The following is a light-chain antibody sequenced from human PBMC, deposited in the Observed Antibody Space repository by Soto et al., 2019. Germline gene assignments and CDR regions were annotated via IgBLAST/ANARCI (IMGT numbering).Light chain of an antibody. CDR3: QQYSRAPLT. J-gene: IGKJ1*01. CDR1: QSIDNNY. Sequence: EIVLTHSPGTLSLSPGERATLSCRASQSIDNNYLAWYQQKPGQAPRLVIYGASTRATDIPDRFIASASGTDFALTISRLEHEDFAVYYCQQYSRAPLTLGQGTKVDIK. V-gene: IGKV3-20*01. CDR2: GAS.